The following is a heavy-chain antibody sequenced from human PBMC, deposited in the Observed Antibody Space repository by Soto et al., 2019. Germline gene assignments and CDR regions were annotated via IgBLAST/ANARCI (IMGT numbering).Heavy chain of an antibody. J-gene: IGHJ4*02. CDR3: ARDSYGSGSYYGDY. D-gene: IGHD3-10*01. CDR1: GGTFSSYT. V-gene: IGHV1-69*08. Sequence: QVQLVQSGAEVKKPGSSVKVSCKASGGTFSSYTISWVRQAPGQGLEWMGRIIPILGIANYAKKFQGRVTNTADKSTSTAYMELSSLRSEDTAVYYCARDSYGSGSYYGDYWGQGTLVTVSS. CDR2: IIPILGIA.